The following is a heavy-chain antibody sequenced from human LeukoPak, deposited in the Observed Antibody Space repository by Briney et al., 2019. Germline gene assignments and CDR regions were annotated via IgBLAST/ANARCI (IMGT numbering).Heavy chain of an antibody. J-gene: IGHJ6*02. CDR2: ISYDGSNK. CDR1: GFTFSSYG. CDR3: AKDKSPFYGMDV. Sequence: GSLRLSCAASGFTFSSYGMHWVRQAPGKGLEWVAVISYDGSNKYYADSVKGRFTISRDNSKNTLYLQMNSPRAEDTAVYYCAKDKSPFYGMDVWGQGTTVTVSS. V-gene: IGHV3-30*18.